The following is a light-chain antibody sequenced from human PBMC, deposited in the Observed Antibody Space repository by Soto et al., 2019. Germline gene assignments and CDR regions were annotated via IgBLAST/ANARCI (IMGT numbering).Light chain of an antibody. CDR1: QGISTY. CDR3: QQLNSDWYA. Sequence: DIPLTQSPSFLSASVGDRVTITCRASQGISTYLAWYLQRPGKAPKVLIYGASTLQSGVPSRFSGSGSGTEFTLTISSLQPEDFGTYYCQQLNSDWYAFGQGTKLEIK. V-gene: IGKV1-9*01. J-gene: IGKJ2*01. CDR2: GAS.